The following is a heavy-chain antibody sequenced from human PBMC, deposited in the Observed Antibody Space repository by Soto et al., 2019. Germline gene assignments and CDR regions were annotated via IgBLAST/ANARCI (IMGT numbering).Heavy chain of an antibody. V-gene: IGHV4-34*01. Sequence: KASETLSLTCAVYGGSFSGYYWSWIRQPPGKGLEWIGEINHSGSTNYNPSLKSRVTISVDTSKNQFSLKLSSVTAADTAVYYCARKLRFLEWLSSGTGYYYGMDVWGQGTTVTVSS. CDR1: GGSFSGYY. CDR3: ARKLRFLEWLSSGTGYYYGMDV. D-gene: IGHD3-3*01. CDR2: INHSGST. J-gene: IGHJ6*02.